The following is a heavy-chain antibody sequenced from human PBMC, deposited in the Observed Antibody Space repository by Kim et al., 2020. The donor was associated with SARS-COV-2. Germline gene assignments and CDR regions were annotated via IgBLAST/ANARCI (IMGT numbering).Heavy chain of an antibody. CDR2: IYYSGST. J-gene: IGHJ4*02. CDR1: GGSISSYY. V-gene: IGHV4-59*01. Sequence: SETLSLTCTVSGGSISSYYWSWIRQPPGKGLEWIGYIYYSGSTNYNPSLKSRVTISVDTSKNQFSLKLSSVTAADTAVYYCARGTLPYYYDSSGYYDYWGQGTLVTVSS. CDR3: ARGTLPYYYDSSGYYDY. D-gene: IGHD3-22*01.